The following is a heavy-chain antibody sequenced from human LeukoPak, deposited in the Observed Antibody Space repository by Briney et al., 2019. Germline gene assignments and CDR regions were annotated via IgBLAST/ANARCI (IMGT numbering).Heavy chain of an antibody. D-gene: IGHD3-3*01. CDR2: ISGSGGST. Sequence: PGGSLRLSCAASGFTFSSYAMSWVRQAPGRGLEWVAAISGSGGSTYYADSVKGRFTISRDNSKNTLYLQMNSLRAEDTAVYYCAKETYYDFWSGYWEYSTDYWGQATLVTVSS. J-gene: IGHJ4*02. CDR1: GFTFSSYA. V-gene: IGHV3-23*01. CDR3: AKETYYDFWSGYWEYSTDY.